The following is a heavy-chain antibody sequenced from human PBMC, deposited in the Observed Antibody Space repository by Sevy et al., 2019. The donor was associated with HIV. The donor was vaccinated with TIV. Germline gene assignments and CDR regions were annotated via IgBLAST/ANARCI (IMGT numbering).Heavy chain of an antibody. Sequence: SETLSLTCDVFGGTFVGHYWTWIRQTPGKGLEWIGEINHGGTVNYNPSLKSRVTISVDTSNKQFSLRLNSVTAADTAVYYCAKTATVTISALDSWGQGTLVTVSS. V-gene: IGHV4-34*08. J-gene: IGHJ4*02. CDR1: GGTFVGHY. CDR3: AKTATVTISALDS. D-gene: IGHD4-17*01. CDR2: INHGGTV.